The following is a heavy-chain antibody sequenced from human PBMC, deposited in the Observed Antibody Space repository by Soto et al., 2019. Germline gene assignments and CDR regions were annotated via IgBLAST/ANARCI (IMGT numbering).Heavy chain of an antibody. J-gene: IGHJ4*02. V-gene: IGHV3-23*01. CDR1: GFAFSGYA. D-gene: IGHD7-27*01. Sequence: EVQMLQTGGGLVQPGGSLRLSCEASGFAFSGYAMSWVRQAPGRGLEWVSAISTTGDRTYYADPVQRRFTISRDNSKNTLYRQMQSLRAEDTAVYYCAKDLRGDDLGRDYWGQGALVTVSS. CDR2: ISTTGDRT. CDR3: AKDLRGDDLGRDY.